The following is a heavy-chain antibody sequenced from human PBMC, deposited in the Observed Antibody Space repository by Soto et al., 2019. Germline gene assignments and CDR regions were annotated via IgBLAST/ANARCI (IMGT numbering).Heavy chain of an antibody. Sequence: ASVKVSCKASGYTFTSYYMHWVRQAPGQGLEWMGIINPSGGNTSYAQKFQGRVTMTTDTSTSTAYMELRSLRSDDTAVYYCARGPISYYDILTGPVGYFQHWGQGTLVTVSS. CDR2: INPSGGNT. V-gene: IGHV1-46*01. CDR1: GYTFTSYY. D-gene: IGHD3-9*01. J-gene: IGHJ1*01. CDR3: ARGPISYYDILTGPVGYFQH.